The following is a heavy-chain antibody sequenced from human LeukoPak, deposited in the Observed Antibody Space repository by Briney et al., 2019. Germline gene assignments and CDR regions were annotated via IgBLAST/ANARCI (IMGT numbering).Heavy chain of an antibody. V-gene: IGHV3-48*04. CDR1: GFTFSSYA. J-gene: IGHJ5*01. CDR3: ARDNWVDC. CDR2: IDTSSTTM. Sequence: GGSLRLSCAASGFTFSSYAMSWVRQAPGKGLEWVSFIDTSSTTMYYTDSVKGRFTISRDNAKNSLYLQMNSLKVEDTAIYYCARDNWVDCWGQGTLVTVSS.